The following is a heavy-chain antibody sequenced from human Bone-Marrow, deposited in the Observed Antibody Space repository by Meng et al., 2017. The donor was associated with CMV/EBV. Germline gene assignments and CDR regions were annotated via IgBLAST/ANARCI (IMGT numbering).Heavy chain of an antibody. CDR1: GYTFTGYY. D-gene: IGHD1-26*01. Sequence: ASVKVSCKASGYTFTGYYIHWVRQAPGQGLEWMGWINPNSGGTTYAQKFQGRVTMTRDTSISTAYMELSRLRSDDTAVYYCARRSIVGATINYWVQGTLVTCSS. J-gene: IGHJ4*02. CDR2: INPNSGGT. V-gene: IGHV1-2*02. CDR3: ARRSIVGATINY.